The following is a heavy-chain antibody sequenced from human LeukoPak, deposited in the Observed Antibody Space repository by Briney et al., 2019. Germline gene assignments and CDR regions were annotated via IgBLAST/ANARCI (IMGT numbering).Heavy chain of an antibody. V-gene: IGHV4-34*01. J-gene: IGHJ4*02. Sequence: SQTLSLTCAVYGGSFSGYYWSWIRQPPGKGLEWIGEINHSGSTNYNPSLKSRVTISVDTSKNQFSLKLSSVTAADTAVYYCARGHYAIDYWGQGTLVTVSS. D-gene: IGHD4-17*01. CDR1: GGSFSGYY. CDR2: INHSGST. CDR3: ARGHYAIDY.